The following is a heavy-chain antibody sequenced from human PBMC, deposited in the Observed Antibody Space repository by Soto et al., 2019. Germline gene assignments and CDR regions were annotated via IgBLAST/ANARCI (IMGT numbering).Heavy chain of an antibody. V-gene: IGHV3-30*18. Sequence: PGGPLRLSCVASGFTFTTYGMHLVRQAPRKGLEWVALISYDGSNNYYADSVKGRFTISRDNPKNTLFLQMNSLRPEDTAVYYCAKAQGLCSSSTCREDYYYSGMDVWGQGT. CDR1: GFTFTTYG. J-gene: IGHJ6*02. D-gene: IGHD2-2*01. CDR3: AKAQGLCSSSTCREDYYYSGMDV. CDR2: ISYDGSNN.